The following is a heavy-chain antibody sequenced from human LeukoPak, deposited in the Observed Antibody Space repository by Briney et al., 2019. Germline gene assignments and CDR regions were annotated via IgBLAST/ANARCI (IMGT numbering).Heavy chain of an antibody. J-gene: IGHJ4*02. CDR3: ASHHYYDSSFDY. CDR1: GGSISSGSYY. CDR2: IYTSGST. D-gene: IGHD3-22*01. Sequence: PSETLSLTCTVSGGSISSGSYYWSWIRQPAGKGLEWIGRIYTSGSTNYNPSLKSRVTISVDTSKNQFSLKLSSVTAADTAVYYCASHHYYDSSFDYWGQGTLVTVSS. V-gene: IGHV4-61*02.